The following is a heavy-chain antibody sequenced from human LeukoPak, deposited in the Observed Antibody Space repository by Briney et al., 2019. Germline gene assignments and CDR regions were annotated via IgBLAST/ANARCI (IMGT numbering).Heavy chain of an antibody. J-gene: IGHJ3*02. CDR2: ISYDGSNK. V-gene: IGHV3-30-3*01. Sequence: GRSLRLSCAASGFTFSSYAMHWVRQAPGKGLEWVAVISYDGSNKYYADSVKGRFTISRDNSKNTLYLQMNSLRAEDTAVYYCARTYDFGRGPPGDAFDNWGPGTLVTVSS. CDR1: GFTFSSYA. D-gene: IGHD3-3*01. CDR3: ARTYDFGRGPPGDAFDN.